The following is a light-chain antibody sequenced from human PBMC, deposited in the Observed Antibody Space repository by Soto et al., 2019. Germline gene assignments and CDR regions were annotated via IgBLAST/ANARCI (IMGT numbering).Light chain of an antibody. CDR1: QSVSSSY. CDR2: GAS. CDR3: QQYGSPLFT. Sequence: EIVLTQSPGTLSLSPGERATLSCRASQSVSSSYLAWYQQKPGQAPRLLIYGASSRATGIPDRFSGSGSGKDFTLTLSRLEPEDFAVYYCQQYGSPLFTFGPGTKVDIK. V-gene: IGKV3-20*01. J-gene: IGKJ3*01.